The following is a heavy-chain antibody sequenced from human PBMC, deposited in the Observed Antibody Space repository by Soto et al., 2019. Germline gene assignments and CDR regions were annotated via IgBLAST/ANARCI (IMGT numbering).Heavy chain of an antibody. CDR1: GFTFRSYA. CDR3: ARGDREDIAVVIGVRPGEYGVDV. J-gene: IGHJ6*02. Sequence: QVQLVESGGGVVQPGRSLRLSCAASGFTFRSYAMHWVRQAPGKGLECVAVISYDGGNKFYRDYVKGRFTISRDNFRNTLSLQINSLRDEDTAVYYCARGDREDIAVVIGVRPGEYGVDVWGQGTTVTVSS. D-gene: IGHD2-21*01. V-gene: IGHV3-30-3*01. CDR2: ISYDGGNK.